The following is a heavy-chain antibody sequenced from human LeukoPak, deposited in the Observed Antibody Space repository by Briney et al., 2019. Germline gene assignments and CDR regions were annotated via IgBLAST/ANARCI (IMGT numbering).Heavy chain of an antibody. J-gene: IGHJ4*02. CDR3: AKDSPGYYDSSGYASGFDY. CDR1: GFTFSSYS. V-gene: IGHV3-21*01. CDR2: ISSSSSYI. Sequence: GGSLRLSCAASGFTFSSYSMNWVRQAPGKGLEWVSSISSSSSYIYYADSVKGRFTISRDNSKNTLYLQMNSLRAEDTAVYYCAKDSPGYYDSSGYASGFDYWGQGTLVTVSS. D-gene: IGHD3-22*01.